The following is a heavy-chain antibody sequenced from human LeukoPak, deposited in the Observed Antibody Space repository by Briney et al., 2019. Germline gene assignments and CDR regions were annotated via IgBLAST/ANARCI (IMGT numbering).Heavy chain of an antibody. V-gene: IGHV3-7*03. Sequence: GGSLRLSCAASGFMFSSYWMSWVRQAPGKGLEWVANIKQDRSEKYYVDSVKGRFTISRDNSKNTLYMQMNSLRADDTAVYYCAKRRDGYNNGAFDIWGQGTMVIVSS. CDR3: AKRRDGYNNGAFDI. CDR1: GFMFSSYW. J-gene: IGHJ3*02. CDR2: IKQDRSEK. D-gene: IGHD5-24*01.